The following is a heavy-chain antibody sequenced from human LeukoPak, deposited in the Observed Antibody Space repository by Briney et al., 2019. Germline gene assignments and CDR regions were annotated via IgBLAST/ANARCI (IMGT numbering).Heavy chain of an antibody. D-gene: IGHD5-12*01. Sequence: GGTLRLSCAASGFSFNYYSMNWVRQAPGKGLEWVSSISSNSNYIYYADSVKGRFAISTDNAKNSLYLHMNSLRAEDTAVYFGRRKWSDYDYFDYWGQGTLVTVSS. CDR1: GFSFNYYS. J-gene: IGHJ4*02. CDR2: ISSNSNYI. V-gene: IGHV3-21*01. CDR3: RRKWSDYDYFDY.